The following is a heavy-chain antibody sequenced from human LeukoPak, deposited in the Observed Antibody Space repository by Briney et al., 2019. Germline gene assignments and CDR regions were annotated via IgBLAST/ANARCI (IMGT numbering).Heavy chain of an antibody. V-gene: IGHV1-46*01. CDR3: AREGIAVAGSDY. J-gene: IGHJ4*02. D-gene: IGHD6-19*01. CDR2: INPSGGST. CDR1: GYTFTSYY. Sequence: ASVKVSSKASGYTFTSYYMHWVRQAPGQGLEWMGIINPSGGSTSYAQKFQGRVTMTRDTSTSTVYMELSSLRSEDTAVYYCAREGIAVAGSDYWGQGTLVTVSS.